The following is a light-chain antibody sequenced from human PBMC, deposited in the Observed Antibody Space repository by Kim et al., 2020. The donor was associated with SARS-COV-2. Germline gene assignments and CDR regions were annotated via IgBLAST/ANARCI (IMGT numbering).Light chain of an antibody. CDR1: QSIVVW. Sequence: DIQMTQSPSTLSASVGDRVNITCRASQSIVVWLAWYQQKPGKAPKLVIYKASSLESGVPSRFSGSGSGTEFTLTISSLHPDDLGTYFCQQYSNYPLTCGGGTKV. CDR3: QQYSNYPLT. V-gene: IGKV1-5*03. CDR2: KAS. J-gene: IGKJ4*01.